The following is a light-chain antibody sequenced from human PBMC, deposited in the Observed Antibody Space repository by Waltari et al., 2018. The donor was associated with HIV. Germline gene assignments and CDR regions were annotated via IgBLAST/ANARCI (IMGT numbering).Light chain of an antibody. V-gene: IGLV2-14*03. CDR3: SSYTTNNTRV. CDR2: EVS. CDR1: SRNVGAYNY. Sequence: QSALTQPASVSGSPGQSITIPCTGTSRNVGAYNYVPWYQQHPGKAPKLMIYEVSNRPSGVSNRFSASKSGNTASLTISGLQAEDEADYYCSSYTTNNTRVFGGGTKLTVL. J-gene: IGLJ3*02.